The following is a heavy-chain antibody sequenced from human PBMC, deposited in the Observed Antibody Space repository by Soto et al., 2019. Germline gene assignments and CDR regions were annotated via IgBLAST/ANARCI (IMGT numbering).Heavy chain of an antibody. D-gene: IGHD3-3*01. CDR3: ARDQVTIFGVVIIGGGWFDP. V-gene: IGHV3-7*03. CDR1: GFTFSSYS. J-gene: IGHJ5*02. Sequence: EVQLVESGGGLVQPGGSLRLSCAASGFTFSSYSMNWVRQAPGKGLEWVANIKQDGSEKYYVDSVKGRFTISRDNAKNSLYLQMNSLRAEDTAVYYCARDQVTIFGVVIIGGGWFDPWGQGTLVTVSS. CDR2: IKQDGSEK.